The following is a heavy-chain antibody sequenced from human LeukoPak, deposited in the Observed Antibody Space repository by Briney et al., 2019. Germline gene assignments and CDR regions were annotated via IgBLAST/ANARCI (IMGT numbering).Heavy chain of an antibody. CDR2: ISGSGGST. J-gene: IGHJ4*02. D-gene: IGHD2-2*01. V-gene: IGHV3-23*01. CDR3: AKDDPYCSSTSCYGSFDY. Sequence: GSLSLSCAASGFTFSSYAMSWVRQAPGKGLEWVSAISGSGGSTYYADSVKGRFTISRDNSKNTLYLQMNSLRAEDTAVYYCAKDDPYCSSTSCYGSFDYWGQGTLVTVSS. CDR1: GFTFSSYA.